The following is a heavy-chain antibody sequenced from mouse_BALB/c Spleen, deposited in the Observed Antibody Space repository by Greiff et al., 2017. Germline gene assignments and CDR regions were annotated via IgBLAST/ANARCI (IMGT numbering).Heavy chain of an antibody. CDR2: IWSGGST. CDR3: ARNWPSYGNYGWFAY. CDR1: GFSLTSYG. Sequence: VQLVESGPGLVQPSQSLSITCTVSGFSLTSYGVHWVRQSPGKGLEWLGVIWSGGSTDYNAAFISRLSISKDNSKSQVFFKMNSLQANDTAIYYCARNWPSYGNYGWFAYWGQGTLVTVSA. J-gene: IGHJ3*01. D-gene: IGHD2-1*01. V-gene: IGHV2-2*02.